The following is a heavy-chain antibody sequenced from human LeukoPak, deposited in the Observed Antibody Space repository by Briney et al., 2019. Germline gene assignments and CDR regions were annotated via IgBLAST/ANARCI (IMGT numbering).Heavy chain of an antibody. V-gene: IGHV1-69*04. J-gene: IGHJ4*02. D-gene: IGHD3-10*01. CDR2: IIPILGIA. CDR3: ARGDHPSMVRGVIITFSLDY. CDR1: GGTFSSYA. Sequence: SVKVSCKASGGTFSSYAISWVRQAPGQGLEWMGRIIPILGIANYAQKFQGRVTITADKSTSTAYMELSSLRSEDTAVYYCARGDHPSMVRGVIITFSLDYWGQGTLVTVSS.